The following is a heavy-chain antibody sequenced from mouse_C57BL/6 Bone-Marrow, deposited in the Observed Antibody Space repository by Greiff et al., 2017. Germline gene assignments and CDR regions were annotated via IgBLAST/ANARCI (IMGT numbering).Heavy chain of an antibody. D-gene: IGHD2-5*01. CDR2: INSDGGST. J-gene: IGHJ4*01. CDR1: EYEFPSHD. Sequence: EVQVVESGGGLVQPGESLKLSCESNEYEFPSHDMSWVRKTPEKRLELVAAINSDGGSTYYPDTMERRFIISRDNTKKTLYLQMSSLRSEDTALYYCAAYYSNYYAMDYWGQGTSVTVSS. V-gene: IGHV5-2*01. CDR3: AAYYSNYYAMDY.